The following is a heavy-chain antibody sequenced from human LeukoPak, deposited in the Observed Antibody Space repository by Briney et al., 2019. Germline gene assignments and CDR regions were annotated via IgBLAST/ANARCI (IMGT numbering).Heavy chain of an antibody. J-gene: IGHJ4*02. CDR1: GFTVSSNY. V-gene: IGHV3-66*01. CDR2: IYGGGNT. Sequence: GGSLRLSCAASGFTVSSNYISWVRQAPGKGLEWVSVIYGGGNTYYADSVKCRFTISRDNSKNTLYLQMNSLRAEDTAVYYCATLMGSTRVVNFDFWGQGTLVTVSS. D-gene: IGHD1-1*01. CDR3: ATLMGSTRVVNFDF.